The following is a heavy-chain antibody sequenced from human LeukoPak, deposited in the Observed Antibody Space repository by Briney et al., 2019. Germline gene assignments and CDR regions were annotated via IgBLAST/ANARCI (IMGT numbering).Heavy chain of an antibody. CDR1: GGTFSSYA. J-gene: IGHJ6*03. CDR3: ASWAGCSSTSCYNYYYMDV. D-gene: IGHD2-2*02. Sequence: GASVKVSCKASGGTFSSYAISRVRQAPGQGLEWMGGIIPIFGTANYAQKFQGRVTITTDESTSTAYMELSSLRSEDTAVYYCASWAGCSSTSCYNYYYMDVWGEGTTVTVSS. CDR2: IIPIFGTA. V-gene: IGHV1-69*05.